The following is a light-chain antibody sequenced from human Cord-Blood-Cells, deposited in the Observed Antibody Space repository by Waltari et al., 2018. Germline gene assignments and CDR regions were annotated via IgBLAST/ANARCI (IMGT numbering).Light chain of an antibody. CDR2: DVS. Sequence: SALTQPRSVSGSPGQSVTILCTGTSSDVGGYNYFSWYQQHPGKAPKLMIYDVSKRPSGVPDRFSGSKSGNTASLTISGLQAEDEADYYCCSYAGSYTWVFGGGTKLTVL. J-gene: IGLJ3*02. CDR1: SSDVGGYNY. V-gene: IGLV2-11*02. CDR3: CSYAGSYTWV.